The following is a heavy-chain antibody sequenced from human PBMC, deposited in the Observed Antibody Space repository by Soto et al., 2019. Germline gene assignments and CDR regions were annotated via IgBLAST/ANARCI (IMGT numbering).Heavy chain of an antibody. Sequence: ASVKVSCKASGGTFSSYTISWVRQAPGQGLEWMGRIIPILGIANYAQKFQGRVTITADKSTSTAYMELSSLRSEDTAVYYCARAHFGVTRYREFDYWGQGTLVTVSS. CDR2: IIPILGIA. D-gene: IGHD2-21*02. J-gene: IGHJ4*02. V-gene: IGHV1-69*02. CDR1: GGTFSSYT. CDR3: ARAHFGVTRYREFDY.